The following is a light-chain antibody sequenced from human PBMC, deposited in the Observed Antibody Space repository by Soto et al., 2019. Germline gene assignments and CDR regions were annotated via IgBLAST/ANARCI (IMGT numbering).Light chain of an antibody. CDR3: SSYTTSNTRQIV. CDR2: DVS. J-gene: IGLJ1*01. Sequence: QSVLTQPASVSGTPGQSITISCTGTSSDVGGYNYVSWYQQHPGKAPKFMIYDVSNRPSGVSNRFSGSKSGNTASLTISWFQAEDEADYYCSSYTTSNTRQIVFGTGTKVTVL. V-gene: IGLV2-14*01. CDR1: SSDVGGYNY.